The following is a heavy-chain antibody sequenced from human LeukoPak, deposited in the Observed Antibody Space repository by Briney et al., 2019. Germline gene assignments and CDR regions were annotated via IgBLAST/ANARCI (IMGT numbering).Heavy chain of an antibody. D-gene: IGHD4/OR15-4a*01. Sequence: PGGSLRLSCAASGFSYSDSYMTWIRQAPGKGLEWVSYISSSSSYTNYADSVKGRFTVSRDNDKNSLFLHMSSLRAEDTAVYYCDRSVDYGRGGHFDYWGQGTLVIVSS. V-gene: IGHV3-11*03. CDR2: ISSSSSYT. CDR1: GFSYSDSY. J-gene: IGHJ4*02. CDR3: DRSVDYGRGGHFDY.